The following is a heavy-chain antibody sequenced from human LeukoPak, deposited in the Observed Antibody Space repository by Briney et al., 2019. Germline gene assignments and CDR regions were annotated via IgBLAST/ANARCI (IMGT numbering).Heavy chain of an antibody. J-gene: IGHJ4*02. V-gene: IGHV3-7*01. CDR2: IKKDGSEK. Sequence: GGSLRLSCAASGFTFSGYWMSWVRQAPGKGLEWVANIKKDGSEKYNVDSVKGRFTISRDNAKNSLYLQMNSLRADDTAVYYCARDGDTSGYTDWGQGTLVTVSS. CDR1: GFTFSGYW. CDR3: ARDGDTSGYTD. D-gene: IGHD3-22*01.